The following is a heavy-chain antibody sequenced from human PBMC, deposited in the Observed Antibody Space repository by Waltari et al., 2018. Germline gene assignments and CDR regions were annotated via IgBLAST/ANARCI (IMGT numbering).Heavy chain of an antibody. Sequence: QVQLQESGPGLVKPSETLSLTCTVSGGSISSYYWSWIRQPPGKGLEWIGYIYYSGSTNYNPSLKSRGTRSVDTSKNQFSLKLSSVTAADTAVDYCARVGVGCSGGSCYGDGYYYYYMDVWGKGTTVTVSS. CDR3: ARVGVGCSGGSCYGDGYYYYYMDV. CDR2: IYYSGST. V-gene: IGHV4-59*01. CDR1: GGSISSYY. J-gene: IGHJ6*03. D-gene: IGHD2-15*01.